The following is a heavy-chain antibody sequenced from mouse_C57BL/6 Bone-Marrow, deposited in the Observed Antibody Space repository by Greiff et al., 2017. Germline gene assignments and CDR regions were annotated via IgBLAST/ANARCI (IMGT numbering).Heavy chain of an antibody. D-gene: IGHD2-4*01. V-gene: IGHV1-50*01. CDR1: GYTFTRYW. CDR3: AYDYDKGGHYYAMDY. Sequence: QVQLQQPGAKLVKPGASVKLSCKASGYTFTRYWMQWVKQRPGQGLEWIGEIDPSDSYTNYNQKFKGKATLTVDTSSSTAYMQLSSLTSEDSAVYYCAYDYDKGGHYYAMDYWGQGTSVTVSS. CDR2: IDPSDSYT. J-gene: IGHJ4*01.